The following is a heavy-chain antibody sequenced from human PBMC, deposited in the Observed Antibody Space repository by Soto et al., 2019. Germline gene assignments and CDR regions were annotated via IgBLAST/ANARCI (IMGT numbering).Heavy chain of an antibody. CDR1: GFTFSSYS. D-gene: IGHD1-1*01. CDR3: ARDLHFGLLEPYYFDY. J-gene: IGHJ4*02. Sequence: GGSLRLSCAASGFTFSSYSMNWVRQAPGKGLEWVSYISSSSGTTYYADSVKGRFTISRDNAKNSLYLQMNSLRAEDTAVYYCARDLHFGLLEPYYFDYWGQGTLVTVSS. V-gene: IGHV3-48*01. CDR2: ISSSSGTT.